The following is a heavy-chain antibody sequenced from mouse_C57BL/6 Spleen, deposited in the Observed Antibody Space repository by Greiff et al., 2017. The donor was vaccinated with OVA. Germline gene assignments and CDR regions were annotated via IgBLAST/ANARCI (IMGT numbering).Heavy chain of an antibody. CDR3: ARGGRVTPDPFYFDY. J-gene: IGHJ2*01. V-gene: IGHV1-72*01. CDR2: IDPNSGGT. Sequence: VQLQQPGAELVKPGASVKLSCKASGYTFTSYWMHWVKQRPGRGLEWIGRIDPNSGGTKYNEKFKSKATLTVDKPSSTAYMQLSSLTSEDSAVYYYARGGRVTPDPFYFDYWGQGTTLTVSS. D-gene: IGHD2-5*01. CDR1: GYTFTSYW.